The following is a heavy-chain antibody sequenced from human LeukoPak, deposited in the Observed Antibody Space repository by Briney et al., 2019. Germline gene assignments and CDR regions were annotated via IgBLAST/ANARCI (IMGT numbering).Heavy chain of an antibody. Sequence: SETLSLTCTVSGGSIRSSSYYWGWIRQPPGKGLEWIGSIYYSGSTYYNASLKSRGTISVDTSKNQFSPKLNSVTAADTAVYFCARQVVAVAGTGYFDYWGQGTLVTVSS. CDR1: GGSIRSSSYY. CDR3: ARQVVAVAGTGYFDY. J-gene: IGHJ4*02. D-gene: IGHD6-19*01. CDR2: IYYSGST. V-gene: IGHV4-39*01.